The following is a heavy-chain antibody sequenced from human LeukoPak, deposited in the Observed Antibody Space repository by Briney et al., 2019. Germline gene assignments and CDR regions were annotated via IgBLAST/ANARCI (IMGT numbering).Heavy chain of an antibody. CDR3: ARVDYGDYGRNPSFD. D-gene: IGHD4-17*01. CDR1: GGTFSSYA. Sequence: SVKVSCKASGGTFSSYAISWVRQAPGEGLEWMGGIIPIFGTANYAQKLQGRVTITTDTSTSTAYMELRSLRSDDTAVYYCARVDYGDYGRNPSFDWGQGTLVTVSS. CDR2: IIPIFGTA. V-gene: IGHV1-69*05. J-gene: IGHJ4*02.